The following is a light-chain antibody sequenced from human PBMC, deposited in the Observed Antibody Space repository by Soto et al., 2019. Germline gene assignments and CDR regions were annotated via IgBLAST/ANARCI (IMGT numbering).Light chain of an antibody. V-gene: IGLV2-11*01. CDR3: CSYAGSYTLVV. CDR2: DVS. CDR1: SSDVGGYNN. J-gene: IGLJ2*01. Sequence: QSALTQPRSVSGSPGQSVTISCTGTSSDVGGYNNVSWYQQHPGKAPKLMIYDVSKRPSGVPDRFSGSKSGNTASLTISGLQAEDEADYYCCSYAGSYTLVVFGGGTKLTVL.